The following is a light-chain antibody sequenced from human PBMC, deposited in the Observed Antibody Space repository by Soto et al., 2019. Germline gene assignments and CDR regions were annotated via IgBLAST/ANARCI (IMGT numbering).Light chain of an antibody. J-gene: IGKJ1*01. V-gene: IGKV2-30*01. Sequence: DVVMTQSPLSLPVTLEQPASISCRSSQSPLYSDGNTYLSWFQQRPGQSPRRLIYKVSNRDSGVPDRFSGSGSGTDFTLKISRVEAEDVGVYYCMQGTHWPWTFGQGTKVEIK. CDR2: KVS. CDR3: MQGTHWPWT. CDR1: QSPLYSDGNTY.